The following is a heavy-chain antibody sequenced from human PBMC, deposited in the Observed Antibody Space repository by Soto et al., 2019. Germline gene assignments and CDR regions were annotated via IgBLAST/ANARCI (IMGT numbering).Heavy chain of an antibody. V-gene: IGHV1-69*12. CDR1: GRTFSNYP. CDR3: ARGNHRWLQLWYFDL. J-gene: IGHJ2*01. CDR2: IIPIFGTV. Sequence: QVQLVQSGAEVKKPGSSLKVSCKASGRTFSNYPVSWVRQAPGQGLEWMGGIIPIFGTVNYAQKFQGRLTITADESPSTAYMELSSLRSEDTAVYYCARGNHRWLQLWYFDLWGRGTLVTVS. D-gene: IGHD5-12*01.